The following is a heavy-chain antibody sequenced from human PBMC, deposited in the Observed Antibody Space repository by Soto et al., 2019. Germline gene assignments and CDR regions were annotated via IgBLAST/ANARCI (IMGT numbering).Heavy chain of an antibody. CDR2: IYYSGST. CDR1: GGSISSGDYY. D-gene: IGHD3-16*01. CDR3: ARVKGVYYDYVWGSYRGAFDI. J-gene: IGHJ3*02. V-gene: IGHV4-30-4*01. Sequence: PSETLSLTCTVSGGSISSGDYYWSWIRQPPGKGLEWFGYIYYSGSTYYNPSLKSRVTISVDTSKNQFSLKLSSVTAADTAVDYCARVKGVYYDYVWGSYRGAFDIWGQGTTVTVSS.